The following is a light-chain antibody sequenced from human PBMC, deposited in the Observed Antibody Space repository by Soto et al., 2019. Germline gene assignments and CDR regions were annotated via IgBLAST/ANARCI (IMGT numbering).Light chain of an antibody. Sequence: DIPMTQSPSPLSGSVGDRVTITCRASQTISSWLAGYQQKPGKAPKLLIYKASTLKSGVPSRFSGSGSGTEFTLNISSLQPDDFATYYCQHYNSYSEAFGQGTKVELK. CDR1: QTISSW. V-gene: IGKV1-5*03. CDR3: QHYNSYSEA. J-gene: IGKJ1*01. CDR2: KAS.